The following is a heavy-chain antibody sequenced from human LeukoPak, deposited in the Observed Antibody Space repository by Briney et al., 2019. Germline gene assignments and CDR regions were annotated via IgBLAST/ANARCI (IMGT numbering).Heavy chain of an antibody. CDR1: GGSISSGGYY. CDR3: ARDLGGSHSPSTDWFDP. J-gene: IGHJ5*02. CDR2: IYYSGST. Sequence: SETLSLTCTVSGGSISSGGYYWSWIRQHPGKGLEWIGYIYYSGSTYYNPSLKSRVTISVDTSKNQFSLKLSSVTAADTAVYYCARDLGGSHSPSTDWFDPWGQGTLVTVSS. D-gene: IGHD3-16*01. V-gene: IGHV4-31*03.